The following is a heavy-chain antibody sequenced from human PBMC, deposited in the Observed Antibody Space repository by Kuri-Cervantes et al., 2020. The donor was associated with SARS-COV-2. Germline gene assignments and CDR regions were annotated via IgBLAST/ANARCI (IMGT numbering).Heavy chain of an antibody. CDR3: IKEGYSYAFEY. CDR1: GFTFSSYS. V-gene: IGHV3-30*02. CDR2: IRCDGSDE. J-gene: IGHJ4*02. D-gene: IGHD5-18*01. Sequence: GESLKISCAASGFTFSSYSMNWVRQAPGKGLEWVTFIRCDGSDESYGDSVKGRFTISRDHSKNTLYLQMNSLRAEETAVYYCIKEGYSYAFEYWGQGTLVTVSS.